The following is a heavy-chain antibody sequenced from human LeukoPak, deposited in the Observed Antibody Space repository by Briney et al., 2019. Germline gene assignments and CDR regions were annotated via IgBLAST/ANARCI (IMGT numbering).Heavy chain of an antibody. CDR2: INKKGGT. CDR1: SDSISSAAHY. V-gene: IGHV4-30-4*01. D-gene: IGHD4-17*01. J-gene: IGHJ4*02. CDR3: AREHKSYGDYPYYFDS. Sequence: PSETLSLTCTVSSDSISSAAHYWSWIRHPAGNGLELIGYINKKGGTSYNPPLKSRVSVSINTSNNQFSLKLTSVTAADTAVYFCAREHKSYGDYPYYFDSWGQGTLVTVSS.